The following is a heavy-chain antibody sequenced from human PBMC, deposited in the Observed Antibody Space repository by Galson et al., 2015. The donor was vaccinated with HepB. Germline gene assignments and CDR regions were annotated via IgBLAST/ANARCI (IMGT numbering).Heavy chain of an antibody. Sequence: SVKVSCKASGGTFSSYTISWVRQAPGQGLEWMGRIIPILGIANYAQKFQGRVTITADKSTSTAYMELSSLRSEDTAVYYCARGRVEQLASWFDPWGQGTLVTVSS. CDR3: ARGRVEQLASWFDP. V-gene: IGHV1-69*02. D-gene: IGHD6-6*01. J-gene: IGHJ5*02. CDR2: IIPILGIA. CDR1: GGTFSSYT.